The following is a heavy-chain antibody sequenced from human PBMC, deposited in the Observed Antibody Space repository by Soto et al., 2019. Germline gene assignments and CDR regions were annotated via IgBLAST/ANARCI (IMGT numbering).Heavy chain of an antibody. J-gene: IGHJ3*02. V-gene: IGHV2-5*02. CDR1: GFSLRTTGVG. CDR3: AHNPPQDSGAFDI. Sequence: SGPTLVNPTQALTLTCTFSGFSLRTTGVGVGWIRQPPEKALRWLALLYWEDDNRYNPSLKSRLTLTKDTSKSQVVLTLTNVDPADTATYYCAHNPPQDSGAFDIWGQGTMVTVSS. CDR2: LYWEDDN. D-gene: IGHD6-19*01.